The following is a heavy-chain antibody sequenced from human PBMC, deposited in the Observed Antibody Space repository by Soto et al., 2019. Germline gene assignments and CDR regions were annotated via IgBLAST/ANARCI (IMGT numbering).Heavy chain of an antibody. CDR2: IIPIFGTA. CDR1: GGTFSSYA. V-gene: IGHV1-69*12. D-gene: IGHD3-22*01. CDR3: ARGRITMIVVGDYYYYGMDV. Sequence: QVQLVQSGAEVKKPRSSVKVSCKASGGTFSSYAISWVRQAPGQGLEWMGGIIPIFGTANYAQKFQGRVTITADDSTSTAYMELSSLRSEDTAVYYCARGRITMIVVGDYYYYGMDVWGQGTTVTVSS. J-gene: IGHJ6*02.